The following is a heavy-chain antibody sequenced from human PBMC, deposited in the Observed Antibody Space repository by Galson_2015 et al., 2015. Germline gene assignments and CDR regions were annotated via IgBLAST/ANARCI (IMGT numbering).Heavy chain of an antibody. CDR2: SGRSRVFR. J-gene: IGHJ4*02. CDR1: GFTFTTYS. CDR3: ARGEDYGDYYYYFDL. V-gene: IGHV3-21*01. Sequence: SLRLSCAVSGFTFTTYSMNWVRQAPGKGLEWVSTSGRSRVFRFYADSVKGRFTISRDNAKDSLYLGMNNLRAEDTAVYYCARGEDYGDYYYYFDLWGQGTLVTVSS. D-gene: IGHD4-17*01.